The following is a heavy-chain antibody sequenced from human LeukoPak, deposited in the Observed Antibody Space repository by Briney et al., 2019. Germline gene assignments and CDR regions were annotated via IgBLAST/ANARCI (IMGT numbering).Heavy chain of an antibody. V-gene: IGHV3-66*01. CDR2: IYSGGST. J-gene: IGHJ4*02. Sequence: PGRSLRLSCAASGFTVSSNYMTWVRQAPGKGLEWVSVIYSGGSTYYADSVKGRFIISRDNSKNTLYLQMNSLRAEDTAVYYCARGGGDRNPFDYWGQGTLVTVSS. CDR3: ARGGGDRNPFDY. D-gene: IGHD4-17*01. CDR1: GFTVSSNY.